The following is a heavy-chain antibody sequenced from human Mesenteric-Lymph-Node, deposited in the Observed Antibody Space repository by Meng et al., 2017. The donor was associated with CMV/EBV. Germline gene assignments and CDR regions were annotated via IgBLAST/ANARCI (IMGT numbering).Heavy chain of an antibody. J-gene: IGHJ5*02. CDR1: GGSFSGYY. Sequence: SETLSLTCAVYGGSFSGYYWSWIRQPPGKGLEWIGEINHSGSTNYNPSLKSRVTISVDTSKNQFSLKLSSVTAADTAVYYCARDRFVPAAPTGYNWFDPWGQGTLVTVSS. D-gene: IGHD2-2*01. V-gene: IGHV4-34*01. CDR3: ARDRFVPAAPTGYNWFDP. CDR2: INHSGST.